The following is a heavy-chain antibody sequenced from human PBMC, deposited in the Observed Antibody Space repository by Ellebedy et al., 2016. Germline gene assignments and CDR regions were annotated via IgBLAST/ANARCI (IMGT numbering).Heavy chain of an antibody. CDR2: ISSAGSP. CDR3: AKCRHSTGCLLDS. V-gene: IGHV3-23*01. Sequence: GESLKISCAASGFTFSGFAMSWVRQAPGKGLEWVSTISSAGSPNYADSVRGRFTTSRDSSKDTLYLEMDSLRADDTAIYYCAKCRHSTGCLLDSWGQGTLVTVSS. D-gene: IGHD6-19*01. CDR1: GFTFSGFA. J-gene: IGHJ4*02.